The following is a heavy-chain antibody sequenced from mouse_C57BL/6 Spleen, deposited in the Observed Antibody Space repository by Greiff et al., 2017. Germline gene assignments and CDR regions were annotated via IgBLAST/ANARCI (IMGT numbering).Heavy chain of an antibody. CDR3: AMGSGDY. Sequence: VKLKQPGAELVKPGASVKVSCKASGYTFTSYWMHWVKQRPGQGLEWIGRIHPSDSDTNYNQKVKGKATLTVDKSSSPAYLQLSSLTSEDAAVYYCAMGSGDYWGQGTTLTVSS. J-gene: IGHJ2*01. CDR1: GYTFTSYW. CDR2: IHPSDSDT. V-gene: IGHV1-74*01.